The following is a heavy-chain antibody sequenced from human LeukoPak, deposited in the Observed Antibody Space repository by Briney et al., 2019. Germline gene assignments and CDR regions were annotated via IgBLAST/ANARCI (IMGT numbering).Heavy chain of an antibody. CDR2: INPNSGGT. V-gene: IGHV1-2*02. CDR3: ARDPLQWLVQYYFDY. J-gene: IGHJ4*02. D-gene: IGHD6-19*01. CDR1: GYTFTGYY. Sequence: GASVKVSCRASGYTFTGYYMHWVRQAPGQGLEWMGWINPNSGGTNYAQKFQGRVTMTRDTSISTAYMELSRLRSDDTAAYYCARDPLQWLVQYYFDYWGQGTLVTVSS.